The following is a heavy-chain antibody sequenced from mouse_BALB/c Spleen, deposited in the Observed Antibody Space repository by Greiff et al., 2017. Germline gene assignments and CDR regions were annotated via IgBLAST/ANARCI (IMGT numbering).Heavy chain of an antibody. CDR1: GFTFSNYW. D-gene: IGHD2-2*01. CDR3: TYGYGWFAY. Sequence: EVQRVESGGGLVQPGGSMKLSCVASGFTFSNYWMNWVRQSPEKGLEWVAEIRLKSNNYATHYAESVKGRFTISRDDSKSSVYLQMNNLRAEDTGIYYCTYGYGWFAYWGQGTLVTVSA. J-gene: IGHJ3*01. V-gene: IGHV6-6*02. CDR2: IRLKSNNYAT.